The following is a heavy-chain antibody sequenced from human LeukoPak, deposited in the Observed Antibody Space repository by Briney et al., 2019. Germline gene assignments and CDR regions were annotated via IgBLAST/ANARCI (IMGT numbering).Heavy chain of an antibody. CDR3: YGTTDVGFDY. Sequence: ASVKVSCKASGYTFTSYDINWVRQATGQGLEWMGWMNPNSGNTDYAQKFQGRVTMTRNTSISTAYMELSSLRSEDTAVYYCYGTTDVGFDYWGQGTLVTVSS. V-gene: IGHV1-8*01. CDR2: MNPNSGNT. J-gene: IGHJ4*02. D-gene: IGHD1-1*01. CDR1: GYTFTSYD.